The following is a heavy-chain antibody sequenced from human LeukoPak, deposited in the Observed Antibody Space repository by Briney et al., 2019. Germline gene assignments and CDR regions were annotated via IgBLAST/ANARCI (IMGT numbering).Heavy chain of an antibody. CDR1: GGTFSSYA. Sequence: EASVKVSCKASGGTFSSYAISWVRQAPGQGLEWMGGIIPIFGTANYAQKFQGRVTITADESTSTAYMELSSLRSEDTAVYYCARGNWEVITPDYWGQGTLVTVSS. V-gene: IGHV1-69*13. CDR2: IIPIFGTA. CDR3: ARGNWEVITPDY. D-gene: IGHD3-22*01. J-gene: IGHJ4*02.